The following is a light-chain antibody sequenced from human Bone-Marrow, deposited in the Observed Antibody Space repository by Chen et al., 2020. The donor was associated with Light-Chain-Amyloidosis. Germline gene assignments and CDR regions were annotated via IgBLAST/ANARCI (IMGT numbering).Light chain of an antibody. V-gene: IGKV4-1*01. Sequence: DIVMTQSPDSLAESLGERATINCKSSQSVFYSSNNKNYLAWYQQRPGQPPNLLIYWASTRESGVPDRFSGSGSGTDFTLTISSLQAEDVAVYYCQQYYTTPFTFGPGTKVDIK. CDR3: QQYYTTPFT. J-gene: IGKJ3*01. CDR2: WAS. CDR1: QSVFYSSNNKNY.